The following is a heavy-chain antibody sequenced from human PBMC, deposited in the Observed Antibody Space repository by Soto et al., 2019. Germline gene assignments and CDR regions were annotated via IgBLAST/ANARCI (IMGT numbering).Heavy chain of an antibody. D-gene: IGHD5-18*01. CDR1: GFTFRTYW. Sequence: EVQLVESGGGLVQPGGSLRLSCGASGFTFRTYWLSWVRQVPGKGLEWVANINQDGSEKNYVDSVKGRFTISRDNAKNSLHLQMSSLRAEDTALYYRARDGSTRWYSYDYHGMDVWGQGTTVTVSS. V-gene: IGHV3-7*05. J-gene: IGHJ6*02. CDR3: ARDGSTRWYSYDYHGMDV. CDR2: INQDGSEK.